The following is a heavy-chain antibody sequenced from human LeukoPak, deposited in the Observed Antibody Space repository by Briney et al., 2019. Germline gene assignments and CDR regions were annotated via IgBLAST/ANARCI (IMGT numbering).Heavy chain of an antibody. CDR2: IYYSGST. V-gene: IGHV4-59*01. Sequence: PSETLSLTCTVSGGSISSYYWSWIRQPPGKGLEWIGYIYYSGSTNYNPSLKSRVTISVDTSKNQFSLKLSSVTAADTAVYYCARGGTHNIGFDNWGQGTLVTVSS. CDR1: GGSISSYY. CDR3: ARGGTHNIGFDN. J-gene: IGHJ4*02. D-gene: IGHD1-1*01.